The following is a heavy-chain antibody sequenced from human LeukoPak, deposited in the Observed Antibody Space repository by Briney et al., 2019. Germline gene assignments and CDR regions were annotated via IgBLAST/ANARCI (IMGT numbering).Heavy chain of an antibody. J-gene: IGHJ4*01. D-gene: IGHD3-10*01. CDR2: INSSGGTT. V-gene: IGHV1-46*03. CDR1: GYTFTGYY. Sequence: ASVKVSCKASGYTFTGYYMHWVRQAPGHGLEWMGIINSSGGTTSYAQKFQGRVTMTRDTSTSAVYMELSSLRSEDTAVYYCGRTLVRSSGNYYFDYWGQGTLVTVSS. CDR3: GRTLVRSSGNYYFDY.